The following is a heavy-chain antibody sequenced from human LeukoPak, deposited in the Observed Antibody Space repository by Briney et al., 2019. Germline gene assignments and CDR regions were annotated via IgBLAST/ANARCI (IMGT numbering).Heavy chain of an antibody. CDR1: GFTFSSYV. D-gene: IGHD1-14*01. V-gene: IGHV3-23*05. CDR2: INTNGRTT. J-gene: IGHJ4*02. Sequence: GGSLRLSCAASGFTFSSYVMSWVRQAPGKGLEWVSIINTNGRTTYYADSVNGRFTISRDNSKNTLYLRMNSLRAEDTAVYYCAKHPESGNFDYWGRGTLVTVSS. CDR3: AKHPESGNFDY.